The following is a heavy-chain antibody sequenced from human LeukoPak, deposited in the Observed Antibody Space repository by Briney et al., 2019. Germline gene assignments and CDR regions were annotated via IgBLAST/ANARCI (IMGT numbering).Heavy chain of an antibody. V-gene: IGHV1-2*02. Sequence: ASVKVSCKASGYTFTNSYLHWVRQAPGQGLEWMGWINPNTGGTNYAQKFQGRVTLTGDTSITTVYMYLSSLTSDDTAVYHCARGQTFYYDRRGLGVVDYWGQGTLVTVSS. D-gene: IGHD3-22*01. J-gene: IGHJ4*02. CDR3: ARGQTFYYDRRGLGVVDY. CDR2: INPNTGGT. CDR1: GYTFTNSY.